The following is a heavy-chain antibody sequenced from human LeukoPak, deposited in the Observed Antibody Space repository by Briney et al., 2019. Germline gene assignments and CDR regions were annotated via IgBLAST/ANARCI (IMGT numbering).Heavy chain of an antibody. V-gene: IGHV4-4*07. CDR2: IYSDGTI. CDR3: ARDSGTTGEVKFDP. Sequence: SETLSLTCTVSGGSISSYYWSWIRQPAGKELEWIGRIYSDGTITYNPSLQSRLTMSIDTSKNQFSLKLSFVTAADTAVYYCARDSGTTGEVKFDPWGQGTLVTVSS. J-gene: IGHJ5*02. D-gene: IGHD4-17*01. CDR1: GGSISSYY.